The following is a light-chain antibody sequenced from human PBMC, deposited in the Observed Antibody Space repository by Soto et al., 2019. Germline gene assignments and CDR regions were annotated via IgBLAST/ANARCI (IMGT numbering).Light chain of an antibody. J-gene: IGLJ1*01. Sequence: QSALTQPRAVSGSPGQSVTISCTGTSSDVGGYNYVSCYQQHPGKAPKVMIYDVSKRPSGVPDRFSGSKSGNTASLTISGLQAEDEADYYCCSYAGTYTSFVFGTG. CDR3: CSYAGTYTSFV. CDR1: SSDVGGYNY. CDR2: DVS. V-gene: IGLV2-11*01.